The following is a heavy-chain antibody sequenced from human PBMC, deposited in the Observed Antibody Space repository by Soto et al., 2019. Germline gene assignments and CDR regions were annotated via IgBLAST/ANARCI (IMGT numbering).Heavy chain of an antibody. D-gene: IGHD3-22*01. CDR3: ARDATYYYDSSGYYYPGYFDY. V-gene: IGHV1-3*01. J-gene: IGHJ4*02. CDR1: GYTFTSYA. CDR2: INAGNGNT. Sequence: ASVKVSCKASGYTFTSYAMRWVRQAPGQRLEWMGWINAGNGNTKYSQKFQGRVIITRDTSASTAYMELSSLRSEDTAVYYCARDATYYYDSSGYYYPGYFDYWGQGTLVTVSS.